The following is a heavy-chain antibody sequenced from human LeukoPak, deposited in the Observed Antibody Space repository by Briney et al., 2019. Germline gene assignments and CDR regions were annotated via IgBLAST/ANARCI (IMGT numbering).Heavy chain of an antibody. J-gene: IGHJ5*01. CDR3: AISGGLSWFDS. CDR2: LYTSGST. Sequence: SETLSLTCTVSGGSISSYYWSWIRQPAGKGLEWIGRLYTSGSTYYNPSLKSRVTLSLDTSKNQFSLKLSSVTAADTAVYYCAISGGLSWFDSWGQGTLVTVSS. CDR1: GGSISSYY. D-gene: IGHD3-10*01. V-gene: IGHV4-4*07.